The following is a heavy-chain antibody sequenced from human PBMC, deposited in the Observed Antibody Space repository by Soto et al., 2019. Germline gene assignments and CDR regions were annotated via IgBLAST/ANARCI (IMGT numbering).Heavy chain of an antibody. CDR3: ARGGGRGIAAAGSPPSGY. J-gene: IGHJ4*02. CDR1: GYTFTSYA. V-gene: IGHV1-3*01. CDR2: INAGNGNT. D-gene: IGHD6-13*01. Sequence: QVQLVQSGAEVKKPGASVKVSCKASGYTFTSYAMHWVRQAPGQRLEWMGWINAGNGNTKYSQKFQGRVTITRDTSASTAYMELSSLRSEDTAVYYFARGGGRGIAAAGSPPSGYWGQGTLVTVSS.